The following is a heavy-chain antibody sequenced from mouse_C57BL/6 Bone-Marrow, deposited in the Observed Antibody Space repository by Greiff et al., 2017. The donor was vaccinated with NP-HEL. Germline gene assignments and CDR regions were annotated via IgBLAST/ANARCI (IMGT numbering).Heavy chain of an antibody. CDR3: ARRGGLRWYFDV. D-gene: IGHD2-4*01. Sequence: QVHVKQSGAELARPGASVKLSCKASGYTFTSYGISWVKQRPGQGLEWIGEIYPRSGNTYYNEKFKGKATLTADKSSSTAYMELRSLTSEDSAVYFCARRGGLRWYFDVWGTGTTVTVSS. J-gene: IGHJ1*03. V-gene: IGHV1-81*01. CDR1: GYTFTSYG. CDR2: IYPRSGNT.